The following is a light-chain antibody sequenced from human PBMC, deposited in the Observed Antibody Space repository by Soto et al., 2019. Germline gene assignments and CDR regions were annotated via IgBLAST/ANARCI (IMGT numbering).Light chain of an antibody. CDR3: QSGVT. CDR2: QAS. Sequence: DIQMTQSPSTLSASVGDRVTITCRASQSISSWLAWYQQKPGKAPKLLIYQASSLQSGVPSRFSGSGSGTAFTPTISSLQPDDFATYYCQSGVTFGGGTKVEIK. J-gene: IGKJ4*01. V-gene: IGKV1-5*03. CDR1: QSISSW.